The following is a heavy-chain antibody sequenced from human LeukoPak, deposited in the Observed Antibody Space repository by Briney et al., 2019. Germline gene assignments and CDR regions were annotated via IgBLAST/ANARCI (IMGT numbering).Heavy chain of an antibody. CDR3: ARVGTYYFDY. V-gene: IGHV3-21*01. CDR2: ITNSSSNI. Sequence: PGGSLRLSCAASGFTFSSYTMNWVRQAPGKGLEWVASITNSSSNIYYADSVKGRFTISRDNAKNSLYLQMNSLRAEDTAVYYCARVGTYYFDYWGQGTMVTVSS. D-gene: IGHD3-10*01. J-gene: IGHJ4*02. CDR1: GFTFSSYT.